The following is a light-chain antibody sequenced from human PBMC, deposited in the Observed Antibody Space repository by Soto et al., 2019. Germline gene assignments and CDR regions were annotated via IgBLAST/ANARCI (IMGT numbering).Light chain of an antibody. V-gene: IGKV3-11*01. CDR2: DAS. Sequence: EIVLTQSPATLSLSPGERATLSCRASQSVSSYLAWYQQKPGHAPRLLIYDASNSATGIPARFSGSGSGTDFTLTISRLEPEDFAVYYCQQRSNWPPYTFGQGTKLEIK. CDR3: QQRSNWPPYT. J-gene: IGKJ2*01. CDR1: QSVSSY.